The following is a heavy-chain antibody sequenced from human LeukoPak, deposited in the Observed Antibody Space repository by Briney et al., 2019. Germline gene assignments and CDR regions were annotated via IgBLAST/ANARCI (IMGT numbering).Heavy chain of an antibody. CDR3: ARAADYDFWSGANYYYYYMDV. CDR2: IIPIFGTA. V-gene: IGHV1-69*05. D-gene: IGHD3-3*01. CDR1: GGTFSSYA. J-gene: IGHJ6*03. Sequence: SVKVSCKASGGTFSSYAISWVRQAPGQGLEWMGGIIPIFGTANYAQKFQGRVTITTDESTSTAYMELSSLRSEDTAVYYCARAADYDFWSGANYYYYYMDVWGKGTTVTVSS.